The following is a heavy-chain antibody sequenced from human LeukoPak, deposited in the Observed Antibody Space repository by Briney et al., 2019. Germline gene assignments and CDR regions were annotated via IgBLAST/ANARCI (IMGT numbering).Heavy chain of an antibody. J-gene: IGHJ4*02. CDR1: GYTFTSYY. V-gene: IGHV1-46*01. CDR3: ARRYSSYWLFDY. D-gene: IGHD6-19*01. Sequence: ASVKVSCKASGYTFTSYYMHWVRQAPGQGLEWMGMINPSGGSTSYAQKFQGRVTMTRDTSTSTVYMELSSLRSEDTAVYYCARRYSSYWLFDYWGQGTLVTVSS. CDR2: INPSGGST.